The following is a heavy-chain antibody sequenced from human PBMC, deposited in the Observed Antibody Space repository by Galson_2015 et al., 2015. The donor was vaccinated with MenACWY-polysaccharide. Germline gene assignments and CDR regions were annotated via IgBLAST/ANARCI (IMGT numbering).Heavy chain of an antibody. J-gene: IGHJ6*02. CDR1: GGSISSYY. D-gene: IGHD2-15*01. CDR3: ARDIGGYCSGGICYSPGMDV. V-gene: IGHV4-59*01. Sequence: ETLPLPCTVAGGSISSYYWRWIRQPPGEGLGWIGYIYYSGSTNYNPSLKSRVTISVDTSKNQFSLKLSSVTAADTAVYYCARDIGGYCSGGICYSPGMDVWGQGTTVTVSS. CDR2: IYYSGST.